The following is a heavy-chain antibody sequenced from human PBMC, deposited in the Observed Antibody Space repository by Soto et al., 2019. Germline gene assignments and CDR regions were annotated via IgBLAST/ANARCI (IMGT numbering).Heavy chain of an antibody. D-gene: IGHD5-18*01. CDR3: ATSVNSAMAFDY. CDR2: INPNGGST. V-gene: IGHV1-46*01. J-gene: IGHJ4*02. Sequence: ASVKVSCKASGYTFTHYYMHWVRQAPGQGLEWMGIINPNGGSTTYAQRFRAGFTMTRDTSTSTVYMELSSLRSEDSAVYYCATSVNSAMAFDYWGQGTLVTVSS. CDR1: GYTFTHYY.